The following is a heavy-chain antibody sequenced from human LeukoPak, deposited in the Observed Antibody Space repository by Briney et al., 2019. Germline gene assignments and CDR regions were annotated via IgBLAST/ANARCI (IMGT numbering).Heavy chain of an antibody. CDR2: FDPEDGET. V-gene: IGHV1-24*01. D-gene: IGHD6-6*01. Sequence: ASVKVSCNVSGYTLTELSMHWVRQAPGKGLEWMGGFDPEDGETIYAQKFQGRVTMTEDTSTDTAYMELSSLRSEDTAVYYCATDIRFIAARPEAFDYWGQGTLVTVSS. CDR1: GYTLTELS. CDR3: ATDIRFIAARPEAFDY. J-gene: IGHJ4*02.